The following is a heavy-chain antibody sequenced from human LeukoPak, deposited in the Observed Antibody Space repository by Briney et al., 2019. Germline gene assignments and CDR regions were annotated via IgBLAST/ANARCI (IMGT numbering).Heavy chain of an antibody. J-gene: IGHJ3*02. Sequence: PGGSLRLSCSASGFTFSNYAIHWVRQAPGKGLEYVSAIGTDGGDTYSADSVKGRFTISRDNSKSTLYLQMSSLRAEDTAVYYCVKAIPAAWGAFDIWGQGTLVTVSS. CDR3: VKAIPAAWGAFDI. CDR1: GFTFSNYA. D-gene: IGHD6-25*01. CDR2: IGTDGGDT. V-gene: IGHV3-64D*09.